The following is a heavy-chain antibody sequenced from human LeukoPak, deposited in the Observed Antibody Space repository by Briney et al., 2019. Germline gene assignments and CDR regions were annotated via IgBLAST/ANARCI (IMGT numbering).Heavy chain of an antibody. V-gene: IGHV4-39*01. CDR3: GRDSGSYGNDC. CDR2: IYYSGGT. Sequence: SSETLSLTCTVSGGSISSSHHYWGWIRQPPGKGLEWIGSIYYSGGTFYNPSLKSRVTISVDTSKNQFSLKLSSVTAADTAVYYCGRDSGSYGNDCWGQGTLVTVSS. D-gene: IGHD1-26*01. CDR1: GGSISSSHHY. J-gene: IGHJ4*02.